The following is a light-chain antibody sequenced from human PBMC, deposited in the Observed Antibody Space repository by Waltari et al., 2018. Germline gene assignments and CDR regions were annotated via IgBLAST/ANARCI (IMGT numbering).Light chain of an antibody. J-gene: IGKJ4*01. CDR2: DAS. Sequence: DTQMTQSPSSLSASVWDRVTITCQASQDIRENLNWFQQKPGKAPQVLIFDASRSQAVVPSRFSGSGSGTDFAFTISSLQPEDIGTYYCQQYANLPLTFGGGTRVEL. CDR3: QQYANLPLT. CDR1: QDIREN. V-gene: IGKV1-33*01.